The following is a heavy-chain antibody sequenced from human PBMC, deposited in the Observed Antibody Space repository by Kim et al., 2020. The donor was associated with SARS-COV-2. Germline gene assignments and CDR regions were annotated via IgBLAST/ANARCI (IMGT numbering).Heavy chain of an antibody. J-gene: IGHJ5*02. V-gene: IGHV4-39*01. Sequence: SETLSLTCTVSGGSISSSSYYWGWIRQPPGKGLEWIGSIYYSGSTYYNPSLKSRVTISVDTSKNQFSLKLSSVTAADTAVYYCARMVRGVIITNWFDPWG. D-gene: IGHD3-10*01. CDR2: IYYSGST. CDR3: ARMVRGVIITNWFDP. CDR1: GGSISSSSYY.